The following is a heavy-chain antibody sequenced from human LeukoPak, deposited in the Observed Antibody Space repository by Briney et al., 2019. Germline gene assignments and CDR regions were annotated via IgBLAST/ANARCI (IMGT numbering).Heavy chain of an antibody. CDR2: IIPIFGIA. CDR1: GGTFSSYA. Sequence: SVKVSCKASGGTFSSYAISWVRQAPGQGLEWMGRIIPIFGIANYAQKFQGRVTITADKSTSTAYMELSSLRSEDTAVYYCARNSQYCSSTSCPKWFDPWGQGTLVTVSS. D-gene: IGHD2-2*01. V-gene: IGHV1-69*04. CDR3: ARNSQYCSSTSCPKWFDP. J-gene: IGHJ5*02.